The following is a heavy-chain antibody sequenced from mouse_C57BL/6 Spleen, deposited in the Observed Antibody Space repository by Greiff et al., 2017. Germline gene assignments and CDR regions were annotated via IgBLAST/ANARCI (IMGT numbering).Heavy chain of an antibody. CDR1: GYTFTSYW. D-gene: IGHD1-1*01. CDR3: ARGDYGSLYWYFDV. J-gene: IGHJ1*03. Sequence: VQLQQPGAELVKPGASVKLSCKASGYTFTSYWMHWVKQRPGQGLEWIGMIHPNSGSTNYNEKFKSKATLTVDKSSSTAYMQLSSLTSEDSAVYYCARGDYGSLYWYFDVWGTGTPVTVAS. CDR2: IHPNSGST. V-gene: IGHV1-64*01.